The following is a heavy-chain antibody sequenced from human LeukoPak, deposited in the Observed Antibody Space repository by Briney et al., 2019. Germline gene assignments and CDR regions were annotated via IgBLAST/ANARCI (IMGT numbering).Heavy chain of an antibody. CDR1: GFRVSTNY. D-gene: IGHD6-6*01. V-gene: IGHV3-23*01. CDR3: AKDLKYSTSPKYFEY. Sequence: GGSLRLSCAASGFRVSTNYIGWVRQAPGKGLEWVASISPGGGTTYYADYVRGRFTISRDTSKNTLYLQMNSLRAEDMAVYYCAKDLKYSTSPKYFEYWGQGNLVTVSS. CDR2: ISPGGGTT. J-gene: IGHJ4*02.